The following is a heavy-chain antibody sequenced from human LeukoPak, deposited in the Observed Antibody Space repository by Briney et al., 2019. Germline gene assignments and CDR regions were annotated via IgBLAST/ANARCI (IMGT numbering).Heavy chain of an antibody. D-gene: IGHD4-17*01. V-gene: IGHV4-59*01. CDR3: ARALGGDYLDAFDI. CDR2: IYYSGST. J-gene: IGHJ3*02. CDR1: GGSISSYY. Sequence: SETLSLTCTVSGGSISSYYWSWIRQPPGKGLEWSGYIYYSGSTNYNPSLKSRVTISVDTSKNQFSLKLSSVTAADTAVYYCARALGGDYLDAFDIWGQGTMVTVSS.